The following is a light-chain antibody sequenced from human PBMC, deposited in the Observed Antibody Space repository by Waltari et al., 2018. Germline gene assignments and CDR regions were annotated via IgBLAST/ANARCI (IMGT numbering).Light chain of an antibody. CDR2: DVV. J-gene: IGLJ2*01. CDR3: CSYAGRKTLI. Sequence: QSALTQPASLSGSPGQSITISCPGTNSDIGDSNYVPWYQQHPGRVPKRIIYDVVNRPSGISARFSGSKSGNTASLTISGLHPEDESHYFCCSYAGRKTLIFGGGTELTV. V-gene: IGLV2-23*02. CDR1: NSDIGDSNY.